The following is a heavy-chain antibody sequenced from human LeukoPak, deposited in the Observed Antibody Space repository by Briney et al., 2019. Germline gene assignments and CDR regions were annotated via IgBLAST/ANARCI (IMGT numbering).Heavy chain of an antibody. V-gene: IGHV4-34*01. CDR2: INHSGST. D-gene: IGHD5-18*01. J-gene: IGHJ6*04. Sequence: SETLSLTCAAYGGSLSGYYWSWIRQPPGKGLEWIGEINHSGSTNYNPSLKSRVTISVDTSKNQFSLKLSSVTAADTAVYYCARDWVQQEGYYYYYGMDVWGKGTTVTVSS. CDR1: GGSLSGYY. CDR3: ARDWVQQEGYYYYYGMDV.